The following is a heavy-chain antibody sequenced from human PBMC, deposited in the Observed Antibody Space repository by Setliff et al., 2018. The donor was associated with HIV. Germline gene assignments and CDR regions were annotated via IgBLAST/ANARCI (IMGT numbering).Heavy chain of an antibody. V-gene: IGHV3-30*02. CDR2: IHYDVSSK. CDR3: AKEVELRPFDY. CDR1: GFTFSSYG. J-gene: IGHJ4*02. D-gene: IGHD1-7*01. Sequence: PGGSLRLSCAASGFTFSSYGMHWVRQAPGKGLEWVAFIHYDVSSKYYADSVKGRFTISRDNSKNTLYLQMNSLRGEDTAVYYCAKEVELRPFDYWGQGTLVTVSS.